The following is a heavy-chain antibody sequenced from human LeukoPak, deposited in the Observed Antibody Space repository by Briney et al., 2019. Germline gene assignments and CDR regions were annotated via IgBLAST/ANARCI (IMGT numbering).Heavy chain of an antibody. CDR1: GFTFSSYG. CDR3: AKATGPGIAAAGGNWFDP. V-gene: IGHV3-30*18. J-gene: IGHJ5*02. Sequence: GGSLRLSCAASGFTFSSYGMHWVRQAPGKGLEWVAVISYDGSNKYYADSVKGRFTISRDNSKNTLYLQMNSLRAEDTAVYYCAKATGPGIAAAGGNWFDPWGQGTLVTVSS. CDR2: ISYDGSNK. D-gene: IGHD6-13*01.